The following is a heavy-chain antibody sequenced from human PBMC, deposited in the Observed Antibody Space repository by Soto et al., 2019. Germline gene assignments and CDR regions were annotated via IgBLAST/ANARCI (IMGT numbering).Heavy chain of an antibody. CDR2: INPNSGDT. CDR3: AKEAIVGGGMDV. D-gene: IGHD2-15*01. J-gene: IGHJ6*02. V-gene: IGHV1-2*04. Sequence: AAVKVSCKASGYTFTGYFMHWVRQAPGQGLEWMGWINPNSGDTNYAQKFQGWVTMTRDTSISTAYMELSRLRSDDTAVYYCAKEAIVGGGMDVWGQGTTVTVSS. CDR1: GYTFTGYF.